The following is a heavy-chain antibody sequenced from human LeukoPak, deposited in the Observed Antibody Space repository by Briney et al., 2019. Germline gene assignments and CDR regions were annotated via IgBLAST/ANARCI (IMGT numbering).Heavy chain of an antibody. CDR1: GDSISSSNCY. CDR2: IYFSGGT. J-gene: IGHJ4*02. CDR3: ARQTGSGLFSLP. Sequence: SETLSLTFTVSGDSISSSNCYSGWIRQPPGKGLEWIGSIYFSGGTYYNASLKSRVTISVDTSKNQFSLKLSSVTAADTAVYYCARQTGSGLFSLPGGQGTLVTVSS. D-gene: IGHD3-10*01. V-gene: IGHV4-39*01.